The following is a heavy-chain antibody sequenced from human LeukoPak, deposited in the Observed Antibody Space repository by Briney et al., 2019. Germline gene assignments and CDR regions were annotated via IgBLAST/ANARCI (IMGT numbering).Heavy chain of an antibody. D-gene: IGHD3-10*01. CDR1: GGSISSFY. Sequence: SETLSLTCTVSGGSISSFYWSWIRQPPGKGLEWIGDINYSGSTNYNPSFMSRVTITVDTSKNQFSLKLRSVTAAATAVYYCACSSGRYCYFDYWGQGTLVTVSS. V-gene: IGHV4-59*12. CDR2: INYSGST. CDR3: ACSSGRYCYFDY. J-gene: IGHJ4*02.